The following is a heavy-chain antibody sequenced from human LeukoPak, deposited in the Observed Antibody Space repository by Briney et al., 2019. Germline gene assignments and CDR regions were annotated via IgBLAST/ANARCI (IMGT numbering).Heavy chain of an antibody. CDR2: VYYTGST. CDR3: ARISSSNWYNERGAFDV. D-gene: IGHD6-13*01. Sequence: SETLSLACTVSGGSISSYYWSWVRQPPGKGLEWIGFVYYTGSTNYSPSLKSRVTISVDTSKNQFSLKLRSVTAADTAVYYCARISSSNWYNERGAFDVWGQGTMVTVSS. J-gene: IGHJ3*01. V-gene: IGHV4-59*01. CDR1: GGSISSYY.